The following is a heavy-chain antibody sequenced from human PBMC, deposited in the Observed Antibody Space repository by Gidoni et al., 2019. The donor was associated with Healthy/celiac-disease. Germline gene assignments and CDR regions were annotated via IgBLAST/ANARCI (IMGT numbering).Heavy chain of an antibody. J-gene: IGHJ4*02. CDR2: IKQDGSEK. D-gene: IGHD6-6*01. CDR1: GFTFSSYW. Sequence: EVQLVESGGGLVQPGGSLRLSCAASGFTFSSYWMSWVRQAPGKGLEWVANIKQDGSEKYYVDSVKSRFTISRDNAKNSLYLQMNSLRAEDTAVYYCARNKYSSSSRSGYWGQGTLVTVSS. CDR3: ARNKYSSSSRSGY. V-gene: IGHV3-7*01.